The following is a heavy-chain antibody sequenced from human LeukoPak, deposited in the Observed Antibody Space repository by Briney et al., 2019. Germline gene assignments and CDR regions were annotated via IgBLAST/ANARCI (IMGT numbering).Heavy chain of an antibody. CDR2: ISWNSGSI. D-gene: IGHD3-16*01. J-gene: IGHJ3*02. CDR1: GFTFDDYA. Sequence: GRSLRLSCAASGFTFDDYAMHWVRQAPGKGLEGVSGISWNSGSIGYADSVKGRFTISRDNAKNSLDLQMNSLRAEDMALYYCAKGLGELTDAFDIWGQGTMVTVPS. CDR3: AKGLGELTDAFDI. V-gene: IGHV3-9*03.